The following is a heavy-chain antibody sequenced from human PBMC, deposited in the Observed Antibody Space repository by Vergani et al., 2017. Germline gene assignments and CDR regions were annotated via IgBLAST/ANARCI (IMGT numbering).Heavy chain of an antibody. J-gene: IGHJ4*02. CDR3: ARGDYGILTGYRY. CDR1: GYTFSNYY. CDR2: INPSGGHT. D-gene: IGHD3-9*01. V-gene: IGHV1-46*03. Sequence: QVQVVQSGAEVKKSGASVKVSCKTSGYTFSNYYMHWVRQAPGQGLELMGIINPSGGHTNYAQKFQGRVTMTRDTSTITVYMELSSLRSEDTAIYYCARGDYGILTGYRYWGQGTLVTVSA.